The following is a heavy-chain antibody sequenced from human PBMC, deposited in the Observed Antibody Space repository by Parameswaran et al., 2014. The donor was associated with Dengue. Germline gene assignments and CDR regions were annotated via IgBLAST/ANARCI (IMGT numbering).Heavy chain of an antibody. CDR3: AKGPGLWSPGWFDP. V-gene: IGHV3-23*01. Sequence: VRQMPGKGLEWVSAISGSGGSTYYADSVKGRFTISRDNSKNTLYLQMNSLRAEDTAVYYCAKGPGLWSPGWFDPWGQGTLVTVSS. J-gene: IGHJ5*02. CDR2: ISGSGGST. D-gene: IGHD5-18*01.